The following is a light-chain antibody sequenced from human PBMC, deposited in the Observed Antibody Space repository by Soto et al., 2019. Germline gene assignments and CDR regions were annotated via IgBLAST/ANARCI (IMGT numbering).Light chain of an antibody. V-gene: IGKV1-5*01. CDR3: QHYDSYSLWT. CDR1: QNIGSS. Sequence: DIPMTQSPSTLSASVGERVIITCRASQNIGSSLAWYQQRPGRAPKLLIYDASDLGSGVPSRFSGSGSGTEFTLTISCLQSDDFATYYCQHYDSYSLWTFGQGTRVEVK. J-gene: IGKJ1*01. CDR2: DAS.